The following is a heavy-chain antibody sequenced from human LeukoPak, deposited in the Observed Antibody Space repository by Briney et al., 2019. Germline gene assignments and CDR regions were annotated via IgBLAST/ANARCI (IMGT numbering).Heavy chain of an antibody. D-gene: IGHD3-22*01. Sequence: TGGSLKLSCAASGFTFSDSSMHWVRQAPGKGLEWVGRMRSKTQNYATAYAASVKGRFTISRDDSKNTAFLQMNSLKTEDAAVYYCTNYDDSSDLWGYWGQGTLVTVSS. V-gene: IGHV3-73*01. CDR3: TNYDDSSDLWGY. CDR2: MRSKTQNYAT. J-gene: IGHJ4*02. CDR1: GFTFSDSS.